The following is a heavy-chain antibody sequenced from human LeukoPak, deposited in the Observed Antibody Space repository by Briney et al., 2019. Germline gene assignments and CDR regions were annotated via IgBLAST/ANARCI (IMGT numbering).Heavy chain of an antibody. CDR1: GFTFSNYA. Sequence: GGSLRLSRAASGFTFSNYAMSWVRQAPGKGLEWVSAISGSGGSTYYADSVKGRFTISRDNSKNTLYLQMNSLRAEDTAVYYCAGSGSYYRVDYWGQGTLVTVSS. CDR2: ISGSGGST. V-gene: IGHV3-23*01. J-gene: IGHJ4*02. D-gene: IGHD3-10*01. CDR3: AGSGSYYRVDY.